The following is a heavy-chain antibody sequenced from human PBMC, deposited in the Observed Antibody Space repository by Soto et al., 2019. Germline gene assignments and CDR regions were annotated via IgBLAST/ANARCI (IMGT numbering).Heavy chain of an antibody. CDR1: GGTFSSYA. CDR3: ARAYCSGGSCYPSGAFDI. V-gene: IGHV1-69*13. CDR2: IIPIFGTA. Sequence: ASVKVSCKASGGTFSSYAISWVRQAPGQGLEWMGGIIPIFGTANYAQKFQGRVTITADESTSTAYMELSSLRSEDTAVYYCARAYCSGGSCYPSGAFDIWGQGTMVTVSS. J-gene: IGHJ3*02. D-gene: IGHD2-15*01.